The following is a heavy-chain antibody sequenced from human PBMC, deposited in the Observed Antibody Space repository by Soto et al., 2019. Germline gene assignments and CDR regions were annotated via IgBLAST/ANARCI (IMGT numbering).Heavy chain of an antibody. Sequence: QVQLVESGGGVVQPGRSLRLSCAASGFTFSSYAMHWVRQAPGKGLEWVAVISYDGSNKYYADSVKGRFTISRDNSKNTLYLQMNSLRAEDTAVYYCERDRALMVYAPAYGMDVWGQGTTVTVSS. CDR1: GFTFSSYA. V-gene: IGHV3-30-3*01. CDR2: ISYDGSNK. CDR3: ERDRALMVYAPAYGMDV. J-gene: IGHJ6*02. D-gene: IGHD2-8*01.